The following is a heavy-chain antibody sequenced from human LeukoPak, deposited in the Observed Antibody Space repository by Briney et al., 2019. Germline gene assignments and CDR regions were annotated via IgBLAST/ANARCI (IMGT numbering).Heavy chain of an antibody. D-gene: IGHD2-21*02. CDR1: GGSISSYY. CDR3: ARGSKYCGGDCYSDY. CDR2: IYYSGST. Sequence: PSETLSLTCTVSGGSISSYYWSWIRQPPGKGLEWIGYIYYSGSTNYNPSLKSRVTISVDTSKNQFSLKLSSVTAADTAVYYCARGSKYCGGDCYSDYWGQGTLVTVSS. V-gene: IGHV4-59*01. J-gene: IGHJ4*02.